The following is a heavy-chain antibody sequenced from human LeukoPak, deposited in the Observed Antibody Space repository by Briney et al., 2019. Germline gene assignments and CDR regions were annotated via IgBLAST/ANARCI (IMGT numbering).Heavy chain of an antibody. J-gene: IGHJ1*01. V-gene: IGHV3-7*01. Sequence: GGSLRLSCAASGFTFSSYAMHWVRQAPGKGLEWVANIKQDGSEKYYVDSVKGRFTISRDNAKNSLYLQMNSLRAEDTAVYYCARGNWAETSQGEYFQHWGQGTLVTVSS. CDR3: ARGNWAETSQGEYFQH. CDR2: IKQDGSEK. D-gene: IGHD1-1*01. CDR1: GFTFSSYA.